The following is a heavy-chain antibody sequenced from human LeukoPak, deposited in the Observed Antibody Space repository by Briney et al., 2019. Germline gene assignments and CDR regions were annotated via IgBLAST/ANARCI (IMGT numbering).Heavy chain of an antibody. CDR3: ARSSITMVRGVIILNWFDP. CDR2: ISHSGST. Sequence: PSETLSLTCAVYGGSFSGYYWSWIRQPPGKGLEWIGEISHSGSTNYNPSLKSRVTISVDTSKNQFSLKLSSVTAADTAVYYCARSSITMVRGVIILNWFDPWGQGTLVTVSS. CDR1: GGSFSGYY. V-gene: IGHV4-34*01. J-gene: IGHJ5*02. D-gene: IGHD3-10*01.